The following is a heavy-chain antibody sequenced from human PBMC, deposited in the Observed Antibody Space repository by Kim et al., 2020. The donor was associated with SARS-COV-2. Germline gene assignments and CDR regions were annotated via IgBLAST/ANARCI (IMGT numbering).Heavy chain of an antibody. CDR1: GGSISSYY. J-gene: IGHJ5*02. V-gene: IGHV4-59*13. CDR3: AREVYYDILTGYYNPNWFDP. Sequence: SETLSLTCTVSGGSISSYYWSWIRQPPGKGLEWIGYIYYSGSTNYNPSLKSRVTISVDTSKNQFSLKLSSVTAADTAVYYCAREVYYDILTGYYNPNWFDPWGQGTLVTVSS. CDR2: IYYSGST. D-gene: IGHD3-9*01.